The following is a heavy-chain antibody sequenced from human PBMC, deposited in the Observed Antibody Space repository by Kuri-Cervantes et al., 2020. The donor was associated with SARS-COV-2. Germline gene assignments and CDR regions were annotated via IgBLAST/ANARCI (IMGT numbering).Heavy chain of an antibody. J-gene: IGHJ6*02. CDR2: IKQDGSEK. Sequence: GESLRLSCAASGFTFSSYWMSWVRQAPGKGLEWMTNIKQDGSEKHYVDSVKGRLTISRDNAKNSLYLQMNSLRAEDTAVYYCAREGILSLKYYYGMDVWGQGTTVTVSS. D-gene: IGHD2-15*01. V-gene: IGHV3-7*01. CDR3: AREGILSLKYYYGMDV. CDR1: GFTFSSYW.